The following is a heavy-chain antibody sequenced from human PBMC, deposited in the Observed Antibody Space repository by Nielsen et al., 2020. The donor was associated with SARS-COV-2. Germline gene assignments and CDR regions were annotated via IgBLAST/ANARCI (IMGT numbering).Heavy chain of an antibody. J-gene: IGHJ5*02. D-gene: IGHD2-2*02. CDR3: ARAFAVAIPNWFDP. CDR2: INPNSGGT. CDR1: GYTLTELS. V-gene: IGHV1-2*06. Sequence: ASVKVSCKVSGYTLTELSMHWVRQAPGQGLEWMGRINPNSGGTNYAQKFQGRVTMTRDTSISTAYMELSRLRSDDTAVYYCARAFAVAIPNWFDPWGQGTLVTVSS.